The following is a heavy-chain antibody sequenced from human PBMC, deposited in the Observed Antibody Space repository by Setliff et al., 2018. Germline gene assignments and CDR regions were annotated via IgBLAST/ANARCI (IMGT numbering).Heavy chain of an antibody. V-gene: IGHV1-18*01. CDR2: ISAYSGNT. CDR1: GYTFSSSG. CDR3: SRLVRYCTTTACQRASGAEV. D-gene: IGHD2-8*01. J-gene: IGHJ4*02. Sequence: ASVKVSCKASGYTFSSSGITWVRQAPGQGLEWMGWISAYSGNTNYAQEFQGRVTMTTDSSTSTAYMELRSLTSDDTAVYYCSRLVRYCTTTACQRASGAEVWGQGTVVTVSS.